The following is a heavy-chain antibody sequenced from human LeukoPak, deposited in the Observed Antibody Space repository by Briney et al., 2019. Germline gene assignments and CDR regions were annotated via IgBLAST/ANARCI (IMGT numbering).Heavy chain of an antibody. CDR2: VHYNGDT. CDR3: ARLNYPLDY. D-gene: IGHD5-24*01. CDR1: GASISSFY. V-gene: IGHV4-59*01. Sequence: PSETLSLTCTVSGASISSFYWSWIRQPPGKGLEWIGYVHYNGDTSYNPSLKSRATISVGTSRNQFSLELSSVTAADTAVYYCARLNYPLDYWGQGTLVTVSS. J-gene: IGHJ4*02.